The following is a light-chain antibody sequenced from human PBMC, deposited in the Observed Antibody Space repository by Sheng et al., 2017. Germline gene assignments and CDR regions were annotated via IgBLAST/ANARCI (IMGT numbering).Light chain of an antibody. CDR2: RSN. V-gene: IGLV1-47*01. CDR1: TSNIGDNY. Sequence: QSVLTQPPSASGTPGQRVTISCSGSTSNIGDNYVYWYQQLPGTAPKLVIYRSNQRPSGVPDRFSGSKFGNTASLTVSGLQAEDEADYYCSSYASSPFVFGAGTRVTVL. J-gene: IGLJ1*01. CDR3: SSYASSPFV.